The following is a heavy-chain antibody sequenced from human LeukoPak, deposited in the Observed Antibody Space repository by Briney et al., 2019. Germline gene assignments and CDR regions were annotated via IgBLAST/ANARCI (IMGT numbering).Heavy chain of an antibody. CDR3: ARDQRFSMYDPDEYAYFDP. Sequence: GSLRLSCTTSGFTFGDYAMSWFRQAPGKGLEWVGNIYFSGSTKYSPSLKSRVSISVDTSKNQLSLRLTSVTAADTAVYFCARDQRFSMYDPDEYAYFDPWGQGTLVIVSS. V-gene: IGHV4-59*01. CDR1: GFTFGDYA. J-gene: IGHJ5*02. CDR2: IYFSGST. D-gene: IGHD3-16*01.